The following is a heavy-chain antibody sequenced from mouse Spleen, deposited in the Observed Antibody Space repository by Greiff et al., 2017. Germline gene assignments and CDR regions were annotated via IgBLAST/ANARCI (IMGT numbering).Heavy chain of an antibody. V-gene: IGHV1-85*01. CDR3: ARSGYYKGENFDY. Sequence: VQLQQSGPELVKPGASVKLSCKASGYTFTSYDINWVKQRPGQGLVWIGWIYPNCGGTKYNEKFKSKATLTVDKPSSTAYMQSSSLTSEDSAVYYCARSGYYKGENFDYWGQGTTLTVSS. D-gene: IGHD2-12*01. CDR1: GYTFTSYD. J-gene: IGHJ2*01. CDR2: IYPNCGGT.